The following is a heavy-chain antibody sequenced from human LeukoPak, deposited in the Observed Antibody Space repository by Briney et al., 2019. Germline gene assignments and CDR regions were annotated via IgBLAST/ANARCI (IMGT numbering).Heavy chain of an antibody. CDR1: GFTFSSYS. V-gene: IGHV3-21*01. D-gene: IGHD2/OR15-2a*01. J-gene: IGHJ6*03. Sequence: GGSLRLSCAASGFTFSSYSMDWVRQAPGKGLEWVSSISSSSSYIYYADSVKGRFTISRDNAKNSLYLQMNSLRAEDTAVYYCARDLSRYYYYYMDVWGKGTTVTVSS. CDR3: ARDLSRYYYYYMDV. CDR2: ISSSSSYI.